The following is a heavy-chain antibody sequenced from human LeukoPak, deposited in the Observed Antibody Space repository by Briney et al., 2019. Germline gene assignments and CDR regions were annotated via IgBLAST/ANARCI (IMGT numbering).Heavy chain of an antibody. D-gene: IGHD6-19*01. CDR1: GFTFSSYS. Sequence: GGSLRLSCAASGFTFSSYSMNWVRQAPGKGLEWVSYISSSSSTIYYADSVKGRFTISRDTSKNTVSLQMNSLRAEDTAVYYCAGDKTTGGWYEFDYWGQGTLVTVSS. J-gene: IGHJ4*02. CDR3: AGDKTTGGWYEFDY. CDR2: ISSSSSTI. V-gene: IGHV3-48*01.